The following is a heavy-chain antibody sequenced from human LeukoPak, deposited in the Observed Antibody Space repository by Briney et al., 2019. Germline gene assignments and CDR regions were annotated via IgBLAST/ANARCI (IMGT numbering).Heavy chain of an antibody. D-gene: IGHD6-19*01. CDR1: GYTFTSYD. CDR3: ARGGSSGWYPSSAALDY. J-gene: IGHJ4*02. V-gene: IGHV1-8*01. CDR2: MNPNSGNT. Sequence: ASVKVSCKASGYTFTSYDINWVRQATGQGLEWMGWMNPNSGNTGYARKFQGRVTMTRNTSISTAYMELSSLRSEDTAVYYCARGGSSGWYPSSAALDYWGQGTLVTVSS.